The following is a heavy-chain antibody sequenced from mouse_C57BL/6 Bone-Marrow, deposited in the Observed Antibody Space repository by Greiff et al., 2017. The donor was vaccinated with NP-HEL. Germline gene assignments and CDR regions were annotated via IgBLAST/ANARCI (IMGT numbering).Heavy chain of an antibody. CDR2: KSYDGSN. CDR3: ARDPGTIAMDY. J-gene: IGHJ4*01. D-gene: IGHD4-1*01. Sequence: EVQLQQSGPGLVKPSQSLSLTCSVTGYSITSGYYWNWIRQFPGNKLEWMGYKSYDGSNNYNPSLKNRISITRDTSKNQFFLKLNSVTTEDTATYYCARDPGTIAMDYWGQGPSVTVSS. CDR1: GYSITSGYY. V-gene: IGHV3-6*01.